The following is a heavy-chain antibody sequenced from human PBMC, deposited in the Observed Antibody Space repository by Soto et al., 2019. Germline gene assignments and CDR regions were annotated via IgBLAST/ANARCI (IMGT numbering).Heavy chain of an antibody. D-gene: IGHD1-7*01. V-gene: IGHV3-30*18. J-gene: IGHJ3*01. CDR1: GFTFSSDG. CDR3: AKDEISKTIRGDAFNF. Sequence: QVQLVESGGGVVQPGRSLRLSCAASGFTFSSDGMHWVRQAPGKGLEWVAVISYDGSYQYYVDSVKGRFTISRDNSNYTLYLQMNSLRAEDTAVYYCAKDEISKTIRGDAFNFWGQGTMVTVSS. CDR2: ISYDGSYQ.